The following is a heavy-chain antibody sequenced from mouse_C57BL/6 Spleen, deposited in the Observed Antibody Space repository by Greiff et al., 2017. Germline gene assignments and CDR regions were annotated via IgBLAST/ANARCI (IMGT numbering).Heavy chain of an antibody. Sequence: QVQLQQPGAELVMPGASVKLSCKASGYTFTSYWMHWVKQRPGQGLEWIGEIDPSDSYTNYNQKFKGKSTLTVDKSSSTAYMQLSSLTSEDSAVXYCARSAYYKPYYYAMDYWGKGTSVTVSS. CDR2: IDPSDSYT. J-gene: IGHJ4*01. D-gene: IGHD2-12*01. CDR3: ARSAYYKPYYYAMDY. CDR1: GYTFTSYW. V-gene: IGHV1-69*01.